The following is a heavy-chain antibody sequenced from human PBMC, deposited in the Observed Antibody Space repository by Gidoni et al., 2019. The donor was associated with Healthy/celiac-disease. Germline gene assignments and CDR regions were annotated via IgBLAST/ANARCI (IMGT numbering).Heavy chain of an antibody. D-gene: IGHD6-6*01. V-gene: IGHV1-69*01. CDR2: IIPIFGTA. Sequence: QVQLVQSGAEVKKPGSSVKVSCKASGGTFSSYAISWVRQAPGQGLEWMGGIIPIFGTANYAQKFQGRVTITADESTSTAYMELSSLRSEDTAVYYCARDPSIAARDYYYYGMDVWGQGTTVTVSS. CDR3: ARDPSIAARDYYYYGMDV. J-gene: IGHJ6*02. CDR1: GGTFSSYA.